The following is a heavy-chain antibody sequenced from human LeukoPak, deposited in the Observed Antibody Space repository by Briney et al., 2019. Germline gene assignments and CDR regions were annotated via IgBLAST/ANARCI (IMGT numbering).Heavy chain of an antibody. D-gene: IGHD5-24*01. CDR3: ARHPVIWPQYPS. Sequence: SETLSLTCTVSGGSISSSSYYWGWVRQPPGKGLEWIGSIYNSGSTYYNPSLKSRVTISVDTSKNQFSLKLSSVTAADTAVYYCARHPVIWPQYPSWGQGTLVTVSS. CDR1: GGSISSSSYY. J-gene: IGHJ5*02. CDR2: IYNSGST. V-gene: IGHV4-39*01.